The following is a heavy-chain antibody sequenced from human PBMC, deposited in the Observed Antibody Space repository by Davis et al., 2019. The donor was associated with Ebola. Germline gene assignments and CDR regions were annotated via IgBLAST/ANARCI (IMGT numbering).Heavy chain of an antibody. CDR1: GYTFTNCG. D-gene: IGHD3-3*01. V-gene: IGHV1-3*01. J-gene: IGHJ5*02. Sequence: AASVKVSCKASGYTFTNCGISWVRQAPGQRLEWMGWINAGNGNTKYSQKFQGRVTITRDTSASTAYMELSSLRSEDTAVYYCARYYDFWTTHWFDPWGQGTLVTVSS. CDR3: ARYYDFWTTHWFDP. CDR2: INAGNGNT.